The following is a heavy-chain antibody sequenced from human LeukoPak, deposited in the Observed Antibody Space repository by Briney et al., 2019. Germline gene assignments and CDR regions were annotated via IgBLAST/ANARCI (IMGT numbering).Heavy chain of an antibody. D-gene: IGHD6-13*01. CDR2: IYYTGST. CDR1: VDSISSGGFY. J-gene: IGHJ5*02. CDR3: ARGSSSYSNWFDP. V-gene: IGHV4-31*03. Sequence: PSDTLSLTCIVSVDSISSGGFYWGWIRQHPGKGLEWLRHIYYTGSTYYNPSLESRLTMSVDTSKNQFSLRLRSVTAADTAVYYCARGSSSYSNWFDPWGQGTLVAVSS.